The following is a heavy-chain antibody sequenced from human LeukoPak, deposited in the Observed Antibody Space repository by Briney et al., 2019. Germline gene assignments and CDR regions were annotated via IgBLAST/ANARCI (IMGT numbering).Heavy chain of an antibody. D-gene: IGHD4-17*01. CDR1: GGSFSGYY. Sequence: PSETLSLTCAVYGGSFSGYYWSWIRQPPGKGLEWIGEINHSGSTNYNPSLKSRVTISVDTSKNQFSLKLSSVTAADTAVYYCARTRYGDYPLRYWGQGTLVTVSS. CDR2: INHSGST. CDR3: ARTRYGDYPLRY. J-gene: IGHJ4*02. V-gene: IGHV4-34*01.